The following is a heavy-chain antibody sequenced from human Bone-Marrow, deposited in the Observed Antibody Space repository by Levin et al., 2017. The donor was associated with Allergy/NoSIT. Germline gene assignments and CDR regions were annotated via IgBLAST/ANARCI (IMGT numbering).Heavy chain of an antibody. V-gene: IGHV4-34*01. D-gene: IGHD2-15*01. J-gene: IGHJ3*02. CDR3: ARAPGYCSGGSCQSLGAFDI. CDR2: INHSRST. Sequence: SETLSLTCAVYGGSFSGYYWSWIRQPPGKGLEWIGEINHSRSTNYNPSLKSRVTISVDTSKNKFSLKLSSVTAADTAVYYCARAPGYCSGGSCQSLGAFDIWGQGTMVTVSS. CDR1: GGSFSGYY.